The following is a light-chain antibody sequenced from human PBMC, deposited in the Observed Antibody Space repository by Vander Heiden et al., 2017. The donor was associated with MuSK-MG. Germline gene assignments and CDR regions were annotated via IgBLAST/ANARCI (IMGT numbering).Light chain of an antibody. V-gene: IGLV5-45*02. CDR2: YKSDSDK. CDR3: MIWHSSAVV. J-gene: IGLJ2*01. CDR1: SGINVGTYR. Sequence: QAVLTQPSSLSASPGASASLTCTLRSGINVGTYRIYWYQQKPGSPPQYLLRYKSDSDKQQGSGVPSRFSGSKDASANAGILRNSGLQSEDEAYYYCMIWHSSAVVFGGGTKLTVL.